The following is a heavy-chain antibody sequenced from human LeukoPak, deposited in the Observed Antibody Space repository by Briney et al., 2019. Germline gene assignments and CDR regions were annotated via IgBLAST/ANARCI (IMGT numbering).Heavy chain of an antibody. J-gene: IGHJ4*02. D-gene: IGHD6-13*01. CDR1: GFTFSNAW. V-gene: IGHV3-15*01. CDR3: TTAIIAAAGTDYFDY. CDR2: IKSKTDGGTT. Sequence: GGSLRLSCTASGFTFSNAWMSWVGHAPGKGLEGVGRIKSKTDGGTTDYAAPVKGRFTISRDDSKNTLYLQMNSLKTEDTAVYYCTTAIIAAAGTDYFDYWGQGTLVTVSS.